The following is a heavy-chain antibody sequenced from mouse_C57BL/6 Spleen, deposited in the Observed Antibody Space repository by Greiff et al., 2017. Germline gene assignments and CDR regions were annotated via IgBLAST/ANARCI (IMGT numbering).Heavy chain of an antibody. CDR3: ARDSYYYGSSPYAMDY. CDR2: INYDGSST. CDR1: GFTFSDYY. D-gene: IGHD1-1*01. Sequence: EVHLVESEGGLVQPGSSMKLSCTASGFTFSDYYMAWVRQVPEKGLEWVANINYDGSSTYYLDSLKSRFIISRDNAKNILYLQMSSLKSEDTATYYCARDSYYYGSSPYAMDYWGQGTSVTVSS. J-gene: IGHJ4*01. V-gene: IGHV5-16*01.